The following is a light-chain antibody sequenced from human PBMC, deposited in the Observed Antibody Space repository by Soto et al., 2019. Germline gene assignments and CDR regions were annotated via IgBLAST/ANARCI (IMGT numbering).Light chain of an antibody. V-gene: IGLV2-14*01. CDR1: SSDVGGYNY. J-gene: IGLJ2*01. Sequence: QSALTQPASVSGSPGQSITISCTGTSSDVGGYNYVSWYQQHPGKAPKLMIYEVSNRPSGVSNRFSGSKSGNTASLTISGLQAEDEADYYCSSYTSSRGVVFSGGTKLTVL. CDR2: EVS. CDR3: SSYTSSRGVV.